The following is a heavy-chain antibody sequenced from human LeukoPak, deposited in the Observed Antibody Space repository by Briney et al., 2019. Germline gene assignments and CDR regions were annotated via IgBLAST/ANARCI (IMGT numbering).Heavy chain of an antibody. Sequence: GGSLRLSCAASGFTVSSNYMSWVRQAPGKGLEWVSVIYSGGSTYYADSVKGRFTISRDNSKNTLYLQMNSPRAEDTAVYYCARGYCSGGSCRNDAFDIWGQGTMVTVSS. D-gene: IGHD2-15*01. CDR3: ARGYCSGGSCRNDAFDI. CDR1: GFTVSSNY. V-gene: IGHV3-53*01. CDR2: IYSGGST. J-gene: IGHJ3*02.